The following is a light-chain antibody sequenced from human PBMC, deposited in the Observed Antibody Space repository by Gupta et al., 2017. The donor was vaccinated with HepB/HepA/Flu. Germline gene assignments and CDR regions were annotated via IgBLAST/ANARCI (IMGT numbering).Light chain of an antibody. V-gene: IGLV1-40*01. Sequence: QPVLTQPPSVSGAPGQRVTISCTGRRSNIGAGFDVHWYRQLPGTAPKLLVFGNDNRPSGVPDRFSASKSGTSASLAITGLRAEDEGDYYCQSFDSDRSGLVFGGETKLTVL. CDR2: GND. CDR3: QSFDSDRSGLV. J-gene: IGLJ2*01. CDR1: RSNIGAGFD.